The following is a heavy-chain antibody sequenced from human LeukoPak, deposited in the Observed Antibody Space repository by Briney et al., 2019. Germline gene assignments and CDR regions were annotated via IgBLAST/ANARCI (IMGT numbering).Heavy chain of an antibody. V-gene: IGHV4-61*02. D-gene: IGHD3-3*01. Sequence: PSETLSFTCTAAGGSISSGSYYGRWIRQPAGKGLEWIGRIYTSGSTNYNPSLQSPITISVSTSNNQLSLKLISVTAAATAVYYWARDVGGDPWFDPWGQGTLVTVSS. CDR1: GGSISSGSYY. CDR2: IYTSGST. CDR3: ARDVGGDPWFDP. J-gene: IGHJ5*02.